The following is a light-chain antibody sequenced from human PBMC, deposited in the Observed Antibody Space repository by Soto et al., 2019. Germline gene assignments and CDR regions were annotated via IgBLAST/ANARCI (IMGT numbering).Light chain of an antibody. Sequence: EIVMTQSPATLSVSLGERATLSCRASQSVSSNLAWYQQKPGQAPRLLIYGASTRATGIPARFSGSGSGTEFTLNISSLQSEDFAVYYCQQYNNWPPGTFGQGTKLEI. CDR3: QQYNNWPPGT. J-gene: IGKJ2*02. CDR2: GAS. V-gene: IGKV3D-15*01. CDR1: QSVSSN.